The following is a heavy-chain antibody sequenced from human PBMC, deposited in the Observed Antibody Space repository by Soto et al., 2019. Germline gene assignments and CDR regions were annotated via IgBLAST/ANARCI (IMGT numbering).Heavy chain of an antibody. J-gene: IGHJ4*02. Sequence: EMQLLESGGDLVQPGGSLRLSCAASGFAFSTYAINWVRLAPGKGLEWVSAITGSGTNIYYADSVKGRFTISRDNSKSTVYLQMSSLRVEDTAVYYCAKAAEAGRAAPFEYWGQGTLVTVSS. CDR1: GFAFSTYA. V-gene: IGHV3-23*01. CDR3: AKAAEAGRAAPFEY. CDR2: ITGSGTNI. D-gene: IGHD2-15*01.